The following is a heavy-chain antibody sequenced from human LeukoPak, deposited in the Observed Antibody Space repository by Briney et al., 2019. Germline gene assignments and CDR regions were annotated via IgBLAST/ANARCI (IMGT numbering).Heavy chain of an antibody. J-gene: IGHJ4*02. Sequence: SETLSLTCTVSGGSISSGSYYWSWIRQPAGKGLEWIGRIYTSGSTNYNPSLKSRVTISVDTSKNQFSLKLSSVTAADTAVYYCARGGSSSWSPNDYWGQGTLVTVSS. CDR2: IYTSGST. CDR1: GGSISSGSYY. V-gene: IGHV4-61*02. CDR3: ARGGSSSWSPNDY. D-gene: IGHD6-13*01.